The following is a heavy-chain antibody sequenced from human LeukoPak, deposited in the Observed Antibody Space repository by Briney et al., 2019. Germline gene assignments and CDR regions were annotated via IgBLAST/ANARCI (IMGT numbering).Heavy chain of an antibody. D-gene: IGHD6-6*01. CDR1: GFTFSSYS. J-gene: IGHJ4*02. CDR2: ISSSSSYI. V-gene: IGHV3-21*01. Sequence: PGGSLRLSCAASGFTFSSYSMNWVRQAPGKGLEWVSSISSSSSYIYYADSVKGRFTISRDNAKNTLYLQMNSLRAEDTAVYYCARTPQGSSSYDEGYFDYWGQGTLVTVSS. CDR3: ARTPQGSSSYDEGYFDY.